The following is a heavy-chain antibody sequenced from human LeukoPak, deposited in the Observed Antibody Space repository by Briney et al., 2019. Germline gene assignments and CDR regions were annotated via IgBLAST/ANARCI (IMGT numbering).Heavy chain of an antibody. CDR2: INTNTGNP. D-gene: IGHD3-22*01. CDR3: ARDEPFRYYDSSGYALFDY. CDR1: EYTFTSYA. V-gene: IGHV7-4-1*02. Sequence: ASVKVSCKASEYTFTSYAMNWVRQAPGQGLEWMGWINTNTGNPTYAQGFTGRFVFSLDTSVSTAYLQISSLKAEDTAVYYCARDEPFRYYDSSGYALFDYWGQGTLVTVSS. J-gene: IGHJ4*02.